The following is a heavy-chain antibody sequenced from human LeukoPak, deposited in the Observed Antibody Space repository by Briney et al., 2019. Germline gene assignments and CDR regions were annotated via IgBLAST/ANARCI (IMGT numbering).Heavy chain of an antibody. J-gene: IGHJ4*02. Sequence: SVKVSCKASGGTFSSYAISWVRQAPGQGLEWMGGIIPIFGTANYAQKFQGSVTITADESTSTAYMELSSLRSEDTAVYYCARVCASCYDSSGYYFPYWGQGTLVTVSS. CDR1: GGTFSSYA. D-gene: IGHD3-22*01. V-gene: IGHV1-69*01. CDR3: ARVCASCYDSSGYYFPY. CDR2: IIPIFGTA.